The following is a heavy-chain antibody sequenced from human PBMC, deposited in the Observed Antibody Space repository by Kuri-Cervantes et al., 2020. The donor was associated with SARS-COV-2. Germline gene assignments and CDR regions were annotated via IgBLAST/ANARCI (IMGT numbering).Heavy chain of an antibody. CDR1: GYSFTNYW. CDR2: IYPGDSDT. Sequence: KVSFKASGYSFTNYWIGWVRQMPGKGLEWMGIIYPGDSDTRYSPSFQGQVTISADKSISTAYLQWSSLKASDTAMYYCARGTGTWGYYMDVWGKGTTVTVSS. D-gene: IGHD1-1*01. V-gene: IGHV5-51*01. CDR3: ARGTGTWGYYMDV. J-gene: IGHJ6*03.